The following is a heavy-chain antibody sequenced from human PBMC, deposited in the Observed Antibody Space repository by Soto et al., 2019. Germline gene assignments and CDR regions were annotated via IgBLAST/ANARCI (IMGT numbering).Heavy chain of an antibody. D-gene: IGHD6-19*01. Sequence: GGSLRLSCEGSGFTFSDYYMTWIRQAPGKGLEWVAYINTLSTAIYYADSVKGRFTISRDNAKNSLYLQMNGLRAEDTATYYCARRLQWQLRPLDSWGRGTLVTVSS. CDR3: ARRLQWQLRPLDS. V-gene: IGHV3-11*01. CDR2: INTLSTAI. J-gene: IGHJ4*02. CDR1: GFTFSDYY.